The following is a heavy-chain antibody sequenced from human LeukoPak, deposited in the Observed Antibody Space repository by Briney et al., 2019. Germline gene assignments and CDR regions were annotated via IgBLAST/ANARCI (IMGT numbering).Heavy chain of an antibody. V-gene: IGHV4-59*01. CDR1: GGSLTNYY. CDR2: IYYSGRT. J-gene: IGHJ4*02. Sequence: SETLSLTCTVSGGSLTNYYWSWVRQSPEGGLEWMGFIYYSGRTYYNPSLKGRATISVDTSKNQFSLSLNSVTAADTAVYYCVRESDWLFDHWGPGTLVTASS. D-gene: IGHD3-9*01. CDR3: VRESDWLFDH.